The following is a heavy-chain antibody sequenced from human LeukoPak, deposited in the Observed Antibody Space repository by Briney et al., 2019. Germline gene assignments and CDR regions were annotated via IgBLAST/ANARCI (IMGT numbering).Heavy chain of an antibody. J-gene: IGHJ4*02. D-gene: IGHD6-19*01. CDR2: IYSGGST. CDR3: ARDLAGSGWSYKFDY. V-gene: IGHV3-66*01. CDR1: GFTVSSNY. Sequence: GGSLRLSCAASGFTVSSNYMSWVRQAPGKGLEWVSVIYSGGSTYYADSVKGRFTISRDNSKNTLYLQMNSLRAEDTAVYYCARDLAGSGWSYKFDYWGQGTLVTVSS.